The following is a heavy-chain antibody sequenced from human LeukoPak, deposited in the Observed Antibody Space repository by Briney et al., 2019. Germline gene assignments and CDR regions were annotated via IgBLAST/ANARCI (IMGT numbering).Heavy chain of an antibody. CDR3: ARDPRLWFGELRYNWFDP. Sequence: GASVKVSCKASGYTFTSYGISWVRQAPGQGLEWMGWISAYNGNTNYAQKLQGRVTMTTDTSTSTAYMELRSLRSDDTAVYYCARDPRLWFGELRYNWFDPWGQGTLVTVSS. CDR1: GYTFTSYG. J-gene: IGHJ5*02. D-gene: IGHD3-10*01. CDR2: ISAYNGNT. V-gene: IGHV1-18*01.